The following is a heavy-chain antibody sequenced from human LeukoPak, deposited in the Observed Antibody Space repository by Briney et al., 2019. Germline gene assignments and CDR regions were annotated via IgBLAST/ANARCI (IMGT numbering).Heavy chain of an antibody. CDR2: IWYDGSNK. Sequence: GGSLRLSCAASGFTFSSYGMHWVRQAPGKGLEWVALIWYDGSNKYYGDSVKGRFTISRDNSKNTLYLQMNSLRAEDTAVYYCAREMGLNIVATFGYWGQGTLVTVSS. J-gene: IGHJ4*02. V-gene: IGHV3-33*08. CDR1: GFTFSSYG. D-gene: IGHD5-12*01. CDR3: AREMGLNIVATFGY.